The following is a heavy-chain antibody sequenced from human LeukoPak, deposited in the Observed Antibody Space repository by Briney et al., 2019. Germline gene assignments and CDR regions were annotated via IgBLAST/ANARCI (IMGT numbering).Heavy chain of an antibody. Sequence: GGSLRLSCAASGFTFSSYGMSWVRQAPGKGLEWVSAISGSGGSAYYADSVKGRFTISRDNSKNTLYLQMNSLRAEDTAVYYCAKGGGYEAQYYYYYLDVWGKGTTVTISS. D-gene: IGHD5-12*01. CDR3: AKGGGYEAQYYYYYLDV. CDR1: GFTFSSYG. CDR2: ISGSGGSA. J-gene: IGHJ6*03. V-gene: IGHV3-23*01.